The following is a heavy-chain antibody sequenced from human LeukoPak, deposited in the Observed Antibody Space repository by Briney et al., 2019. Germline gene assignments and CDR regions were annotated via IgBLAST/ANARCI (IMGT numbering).Heavy chain of an antibody. J-gene: IGHJ4*02. CDR1: EFTFSSYW. D-gene: IGHD6-13*01. CDR3: ARDPGEDSRGY. V-gene: IGHV3-74*01. Sequence: GGSLRLSXAASEFTFSSYWMHWVRQAPGKGLVWVSRINSDGSSTGYADSVKGRFTISRDNTKNTLYLQMNSLRAEDTALYYCARDPGEDSRGYWGQGTQVTVSS. CDR2: INSDGSST.